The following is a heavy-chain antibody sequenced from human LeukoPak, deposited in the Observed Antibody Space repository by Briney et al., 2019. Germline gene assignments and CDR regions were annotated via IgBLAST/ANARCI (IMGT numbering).Heavy chain of an antibody. CDR2: ISYSGST. Sequence: SETLSLTCTVSGDSISRYYWSWIRQPPGKGPECIGYISYSGSTNYNPSLKSRVTISLDTSKNHFSLKLTSVTAADTAVFYCARSQGAYFDYWGRGILVTVSS. CDR1: GDSISRYY. J-gene: IGHJ4*02. V-gene: IGHV4-59*01. CDR3: ARSQGAYFDY.